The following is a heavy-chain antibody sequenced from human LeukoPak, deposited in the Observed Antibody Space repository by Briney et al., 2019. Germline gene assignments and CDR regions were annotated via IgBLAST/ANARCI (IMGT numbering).Heavy chain of an antibody. CDR3: AKGLQGTTGTTVGDAFDI. D-gene: IGHD1-1*01. CDR1: GFTFDDYA. Sequence: GRSLRLSCAASGFTFDDYAMHWVRQAPGKGLEWVSGISWNSGSTVYADSVKGRFTTSRDNTKNSLYLQMNSLRAEDTALYYCAKGLQGTTGTTVGDAFDIWGQGTMVTVSS. CDR2: ISWNSGST. V-gene: IGHV3-9*01. J-gene: IGHJ3*02.